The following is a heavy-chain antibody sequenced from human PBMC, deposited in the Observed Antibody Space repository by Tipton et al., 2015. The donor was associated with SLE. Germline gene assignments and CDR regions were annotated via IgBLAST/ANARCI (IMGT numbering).Heavy chain of an antibody. V-gene: IGHV4-39*07. CDR3: ARAFTYDYWSADSGTPSLAYFDY. Sequence: GLVKPSETLSLTCTVSVASINSSSYYWAWIRQPPGKGLEWIGSVFYSGTTYYNPSLKSRVTISHDTSKDQFSLKVTSVTAADTAVYFCARAFTYDYWSADSGTPSLAYFDYWGHGTLVTVSS. CDR1: VASINSSSYY. D-gene: IGHD3-3*01. CDR2: VFYSGTT. J-gene: IGHJ4*01.